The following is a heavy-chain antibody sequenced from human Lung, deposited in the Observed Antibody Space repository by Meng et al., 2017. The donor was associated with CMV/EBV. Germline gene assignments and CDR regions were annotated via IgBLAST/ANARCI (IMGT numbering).Heavy chain of an antibody. D-gene: IGHD6-6*01. V-gene: IGHV3-30*04. J-gene: IGHJ4*02. CDR3: ARLAARGY. CDR2: ISYDGSNK. Sequence: SCAASGFTFSSYAMHWVRQAPGKGLEWVAVISYDGSNKYYADSVKGRFTISRDNSKSTLYLQMNSLRADDTARYYCARLAARGYWGQGTLVTVSS. CDR1: GFTFSSYA.